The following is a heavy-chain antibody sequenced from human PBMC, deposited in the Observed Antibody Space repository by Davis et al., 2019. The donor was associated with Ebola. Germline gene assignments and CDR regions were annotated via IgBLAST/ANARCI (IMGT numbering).Heavy chain of an antibody. V-gene: IGHV1-46*01. D-gene: IGHD2-2*01. J-gene: IGHJ5*02. CDR1: VYTFTSHY. CDR2: INPSGGST. Sequence: SVPVSCMASVYTFTSHYMHWVRQAPGQGLEWMGIINPSGGSTSYAQKFQGRVTMTRDTSTSTVYMELSSLRSEDTAVYYCARGRNSNQLGGWFDPWGQGTLVTVSS. CDR3: ARGRNSNQLGGWFDP.